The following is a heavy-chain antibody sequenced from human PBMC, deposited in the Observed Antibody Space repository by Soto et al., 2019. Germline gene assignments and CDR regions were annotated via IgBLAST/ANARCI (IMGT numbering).Heavy chain of an antibody. CDR1: GFTFSSYA. CDR3: ASSSIPGTGWFDR. Sequence: GGSLRLSCAASGFTFSSYAMHWVRQAPGKGLEWVAVISYDGSNKYYADSVKGRFTISRDNSKNTLYLQMNSLRAEDTAVYYCASSSIPGTGWFDRWGQRTLVTVSS. V-gene: IGHV3-30-3*01. D-gene: IGHD1-20*01. J-gene: IGHJ5*02. CDR2: ISYDGSNK.